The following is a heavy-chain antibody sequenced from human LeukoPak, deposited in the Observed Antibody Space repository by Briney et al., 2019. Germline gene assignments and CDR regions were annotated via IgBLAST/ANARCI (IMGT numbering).Heavy chain of an antibody. CDR2: IYYSGST. V-gene: IGHV4-59*01. D-gene: IGHD3-3*01. Sequence: SETLSLTCTVSGGSISSYYWSWIRQPPGKGLEWIGYIYYSGSTNYNPSLKSRVTISVDTSKNQFSLKLSSVTAADTAVYYCARAQVTIFGVVKSMDVWGQGTTVTVSS. J-gene: IGHJ6*02. CDR1: GGSISSYY. CDR3: ARAQVTIFGVVKSMDV.